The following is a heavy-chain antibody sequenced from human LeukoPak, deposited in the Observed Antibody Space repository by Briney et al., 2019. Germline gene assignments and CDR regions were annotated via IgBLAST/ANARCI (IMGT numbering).Heavy chain of an antibody. V-gene: IGHV1-69*13. D-gene: IGHD2-2*01. CDR3: ARGAGVVPAAKSLGYYLYYYMDV. CDR1: GDTFNTFG. J-gene: IGHJ6*03. Sequence: SVKVSCKDSGDTFNTFGFTWVRQAPGQGLEWMGGIVPGFGAVNYAPGFQDRITVTADESTSTVYMELNSLRSDDSAVYFCARGAGVVPAAKSLGYYLYYYMDVWGEGTTVTVSS. CDR2: IVPGFGAV.